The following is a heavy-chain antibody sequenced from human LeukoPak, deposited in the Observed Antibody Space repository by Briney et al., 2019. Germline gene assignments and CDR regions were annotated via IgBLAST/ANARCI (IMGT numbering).Heavy chain of an antibody. CDR3: ARAGNSGYWFDY. D-gene: IGHD3-22*01. CDR2: IYDSGAT. CDR1: GVSIGSAAYY. Sequence: SETLSLTCTVSGVSIGSAAYYWTWIRRHPGKGLEWIGYIYDSGATYYNPSLQSRLTISVDTSRNQFSLRLNSVTAAGTAVYYCARAGNSGYWFDYWGQGTVVTVSS. J-gene: IGHJ4*02. V-gene: IGHV4-31*03.